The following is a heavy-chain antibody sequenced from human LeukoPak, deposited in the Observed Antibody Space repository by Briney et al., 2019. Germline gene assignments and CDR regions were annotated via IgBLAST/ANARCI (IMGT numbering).Heavy chain of an antibody. CDR3: TAYGLDY. V-gene: IGHV3-15*01. J-gene: IGHJ4*02. CDR1: RFTLINAW. Sequence: GGSLRLSRAASRFTLINAWMHSVRQAPGKGGEWVGRIRSKTEGETTDHAPRGKGRFTISRDHPKTPMYLQMNTLQTKDPAISYYTAYGLDYWGQGTLVTVSS. CDR2: IRSKTEGETT. D-gene: IGHD4-17*01.